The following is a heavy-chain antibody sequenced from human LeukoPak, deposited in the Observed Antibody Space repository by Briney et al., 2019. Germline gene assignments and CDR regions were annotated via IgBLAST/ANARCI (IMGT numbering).Heavy chain of an antibody. D-gene: IGHD1-14*01. CDR2: INSDGSST. CDR3: VRDAEGAGISVNFWFDP. V-gene: IGHV3-74*01. CDR1: GFTFSSYW. J-gene: IGHJ5*02. Sequence: SGGSLRLSCAASGFTFSSYWMHWVRQAPGKGLVWVSRINSDGSSTSYADSVKGRFTISRDNAKNTLYLQMNSLRAEDTAVYYCVRDAEGAGISVNFWFDPWGQGTLVTVSS.